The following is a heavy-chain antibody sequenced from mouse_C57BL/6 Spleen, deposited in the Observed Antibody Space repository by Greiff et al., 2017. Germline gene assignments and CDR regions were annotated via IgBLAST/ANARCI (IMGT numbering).Heavy chain of an antibody. CDR3: ARPGSSGYAMDY. CDR2: INPSSGYT. CDR1: GYTFTSYW. J-gene: IGHJ4*01. V-gene: IGHV1-7*01. Sequence: QVQLQQSGAELAKPGASVKLSCKASGYTFTSYWMHWVKQRPGQGLEWIGYINPSSGYTKYNQKFKDKATWTADKSSSTAYMQLSSLTYEDSAVYYCARPGSSGYAMDYWGQGTSVTVSS. D-gene: IGHD3-1*01.